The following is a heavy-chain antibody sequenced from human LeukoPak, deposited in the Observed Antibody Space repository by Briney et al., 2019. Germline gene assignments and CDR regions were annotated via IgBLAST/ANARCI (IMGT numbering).Heavy chain of an antibody. Sequence: PGGSLRLSCVASGFTFSSYGMHWVRQAPGKGLEWVAVISYDGSNKYYADSVKGRFTISRDNSKNTLYLQMNSLRAEDTAVYYCAKDRSAYSSSSGLVNYWGQGTLVTVSS. J-gene: IGHJ4*02. V-gene: IGHV3-30*18. CDR1: GFTFSSYG. D-gene: IGHD6-6*01. CDR2: ISYDGSNK. CDR3: AKDRSAYSSSSGLVNY.